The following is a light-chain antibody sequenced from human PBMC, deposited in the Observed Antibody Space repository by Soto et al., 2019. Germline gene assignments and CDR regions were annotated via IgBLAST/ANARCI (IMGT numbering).Light chain of an antibody. J-gene: IGKJ1*01. V-gene: IGKV3-15*01. Sequence: EVLMPQSPDTLYVSPGERVTLSCRASQSVSSNLAWYQQKPGQAPRLLIYGASTRATGIPDRFSASGTGTDFTLTISRLEPEDFAVYYCQQYSASPRTFGQGTKVDI. CDR1: QSVSSN. CDR3: QQYSASPRT. CDR2: GAS.